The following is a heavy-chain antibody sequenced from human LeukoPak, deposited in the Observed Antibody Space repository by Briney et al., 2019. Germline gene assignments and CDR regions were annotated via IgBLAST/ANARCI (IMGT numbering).Heavy chain of an antibody. CDR3: ARAGYYDSSGYPSDY. J-gene: IGHJ4*02. D-gene: IGHD3-22*01. CDR1: GYTFTSYG. Sequence: ASVKVSCKASGYTFTSYGISWVRQALGQGLEWMGWVSAYNGNTNYAQKLQGRVTMTTDTSTSTAYMELRSLRSDDTAVYYCARAGYYDSSGYPSDYWGQGTLVTVSS. V-gene: IGHV1-18*01. CDR2: VSAYNGNT.